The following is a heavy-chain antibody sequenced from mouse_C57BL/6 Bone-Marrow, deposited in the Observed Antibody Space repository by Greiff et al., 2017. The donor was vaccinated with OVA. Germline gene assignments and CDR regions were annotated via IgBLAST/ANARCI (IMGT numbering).Heavy chain of an antibody. Sequence: DVHLVESGGGLVKPGGSLKLSCAASGFTFSDYGMHWVRQAPEKGLEWVAYISSGSSTIYYADTVKGRVTISRDNAKNTLFLQMTSLRSEDTAMYYCASGTRGVGFDYWGQGTTLTVSS. J-gene: IGHJ2*01. D-gene: IGHD3-3*01. CDR1: GFTFSDYG. V-gene: IGHV5-17*01. CDR2: ISSGSSTI. CDR3: ASGTRGVGFDY.